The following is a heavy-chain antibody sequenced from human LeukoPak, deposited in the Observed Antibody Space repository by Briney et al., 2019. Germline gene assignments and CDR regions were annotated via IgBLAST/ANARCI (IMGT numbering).Heavy chain of an antibody. V-gene: IGHV4-61*02. Sequence: PSQTLSLTCTVSGGAISSGSYYWSWIRQSAGKGLEWIGRIYTSGTTNSNPSLKSRVTMSLDTSKNQFSLKLSSVTAADTAVYYCARTTEGGYTYNYFYYYYMDVWGKGTTVTISS. CDR2: IYTSGTT. D-gene: IGHD5-18*01. CDR3: ARTTEGGYTYNYFYYYYMDV. J-gene: IGHJ6*03. CDR1: GGAISSGSYY.